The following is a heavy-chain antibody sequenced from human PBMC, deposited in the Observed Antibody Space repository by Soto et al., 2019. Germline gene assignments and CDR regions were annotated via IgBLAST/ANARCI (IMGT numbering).Heavy chain of an antibody. CDR1: GTSISSTFW. D-gene: IGHD2-15*01. CDR2: VYHSGGT. CDR3: ATLPPRIVVVSTEIPT. V-gene: IGHV4-4*02. J-gene: IGHJ4*02. Sequence: QVQLRESGPGMVRPSGTLSLAGAVSGTSISSTFWWSWVRQSPGKGLEWIGEVYHSGGTKYNPSRKSRVTISVDKANNQFSLELRSVTAADTAVYYCATLPPRIVVVSTEIPTWGRGTLVTVSS.